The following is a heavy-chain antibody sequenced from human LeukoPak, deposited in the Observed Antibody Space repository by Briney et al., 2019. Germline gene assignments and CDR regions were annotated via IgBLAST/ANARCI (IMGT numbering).Heavy chain of an antibody. D-gene: IGHD4-11*01. CDR1: GGSISSYY. J-gene: IGHJ5*02. CDR3: ARAGYSNYEQNWFDP. CDR2: IYYSGST. Sequence: SETPSLTCTVSGGSISSYYWSWIRQPPGKGLEWIGYIYYSGSTNYNPSLKSRVTISVDTSKNQFSLKLSSVTAADTAVYYCARAGYSNYEQNWFDPWGQGTLVTVSS. V-gene: IGHV4-59*01.